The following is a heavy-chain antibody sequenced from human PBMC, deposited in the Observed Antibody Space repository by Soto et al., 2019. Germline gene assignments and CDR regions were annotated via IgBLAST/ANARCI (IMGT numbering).Heavy chain of an antibody. J-gene: IGHJ4*02. V-gene: IGHV3-74*01. D-gene: IGHD5-12*01. CDR2: TNTDGSFT. Sequence: EVQLVESGGGSVQPGGSLRLSCVASGFTFSSHWIYWVRQAPGKGLVWVSRTNTDGSFTSYADSVKGRFTISRDNAKNTLYLQMNSLRADDTAVYYCVRDMSTMPDYWGQGTLVTVSS. CDR3: VRDMSTMPDY. CDR1: GFTFSSHW.